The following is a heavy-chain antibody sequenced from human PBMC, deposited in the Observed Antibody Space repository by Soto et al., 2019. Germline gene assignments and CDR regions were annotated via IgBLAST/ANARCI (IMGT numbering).Heavy chain of an antibody. J-gene: IGHJ6*02. CDR1: GYTFSSYA. Sequence: PGGSLRLSCAASGYTFSSYAMHWVRQATGKGLEWVAFISYDGSNKYYADSVKGRFTISRDNSKNTLYLQMNSLRAEDTAVYYCAREVFWSGPNYRGRYYYSGMDVWGQGTTVTVSS. CDR2: ISYDGSNK. V-gene: IGHV3-30-3*01. CDR3: AREVFWSGPNYRGRYYYSGMDV. D-gene: IGHD3-3*01.